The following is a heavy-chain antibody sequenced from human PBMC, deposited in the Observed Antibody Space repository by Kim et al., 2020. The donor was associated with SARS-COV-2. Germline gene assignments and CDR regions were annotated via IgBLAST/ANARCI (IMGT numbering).Heavy chain of an antibody. V-gene: IGHV1-69*06. CDR1: GDYFSSHP. Sequence: SVKVSCKASGDYFSSHPLIWVRQAPGQGLEWMGGFIPVFNTAKYTQKFQGRVTITADTSTRTVYMELSSLTYEDTAIYYCARGPKYCSSTSCPNWLDPW. J-gene: IGHJ5*02. CDR3: ARGPKYCSSTSCPNWLDP. D-gene: IGHD2-2*01. CDR2: FIPVFNTA.